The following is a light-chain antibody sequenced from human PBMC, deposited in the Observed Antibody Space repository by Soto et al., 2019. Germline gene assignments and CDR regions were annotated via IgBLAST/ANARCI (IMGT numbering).Light chain of an antibody. CDR2: DAS. Sequence: DIQMPQSPSSLSASVGDRVTITCQASQDISNYLNWYQQKPGKAPKLLIYDASNLETGVPSRFRASASGTDLTNTISSLQPEDIATYDCQQYDNRPPWTFGQGNKLEIK. V-gene: IGKV1-33*01. J-gene: IGKJ1*01. CDR1: QDISNY. CDR3: QQYDNRPPWT.